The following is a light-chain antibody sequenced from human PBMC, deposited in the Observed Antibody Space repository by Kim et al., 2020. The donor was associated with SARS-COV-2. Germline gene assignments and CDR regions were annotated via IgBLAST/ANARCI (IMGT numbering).Light chain of an antibody. V-gene: IGLV7-43*01. J-gene: IGLJ3*02. CDR1: TGAVTSAHF. CDR2: STI. CDR3: LLYSGGPWV. Sequence: QTVVTQEPSLTVSPGRTVTLTCASDTGAVTSAHFPNWFQQKPGQPPRALIYSTIKKHSWTPARFSGSLLGDKAALTVSGVQPEDEAEYYCLLYSGGPWVFGGGTQLTVL.